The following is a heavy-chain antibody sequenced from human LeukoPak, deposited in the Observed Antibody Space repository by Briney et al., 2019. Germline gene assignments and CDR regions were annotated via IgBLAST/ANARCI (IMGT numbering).Heavy chain of an antibody. Sequence: PSETLSLTCTVSGGSISSYYWSWIRQPPGKGLEWIGYIYYSGSTNYNPSLKSRVIISVDTSKNQFSLKLSSVTAADTAVYYCARGGSTGTNLNWVDPWGQGTLVTVSS. CDR2: IYYSGST. V-gene: IGHV4-59*01. CDR1: GGSISSYY. J-gene: IGHJ5*02. CDR3: ARGGSTGTNLNWVDP. D-gene: IGHD1-1*01.